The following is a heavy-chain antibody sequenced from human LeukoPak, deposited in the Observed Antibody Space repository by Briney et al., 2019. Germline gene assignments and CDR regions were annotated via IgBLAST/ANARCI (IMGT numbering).Heavy chain of an antibody. CDR3: ARAHTYYYDSSGYYTRGFDY. CDR2: ISAYNGNT. Sequence: GASVKVSCKASGYTFTSYGISWVRQAPGQGLEWMGWISAYNGNTNYAQKLQGRVTMTRDTSISTAYMELSRLRSDDTAVYYCARAHTYYYDSSGYYTRGFDYWGQGTLVTVSS. J-gene: IGHJ4*02. V-gene: IGHV1-18*01. CDR1: GYTFTSYG. D-gene: IGHD3-22*01.